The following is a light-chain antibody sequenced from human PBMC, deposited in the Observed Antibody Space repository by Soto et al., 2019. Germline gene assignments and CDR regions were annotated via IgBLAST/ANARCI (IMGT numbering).Light chain of an antibody. Sequence: KVRKRSAAALSVYPGERATLSCMASENVKFNLAWYQQRPGQAPRLLFYNASTRATAFPARFSGSGSGTDYVLTICSLQSEDFAVYYCQQYYNWPLTFGQGTRLEI. CDR1: ENVKFN. CDR2: NAS. CDR3: QQYYNWPLT. V-gene: IGKV3-15*01. J-gene: IGKJ5*01.